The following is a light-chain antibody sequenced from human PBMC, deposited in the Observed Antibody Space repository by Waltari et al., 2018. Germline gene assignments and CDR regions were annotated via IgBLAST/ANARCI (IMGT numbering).Light chain of an antibody. V-gene: IGKV2-30*02. CDR2: KIS. CDR3: GQGSRVPYT. CDR1: QSFVHSDGHTY. Sequence: DVLMTQSPVLLSVLPGQPASISCRSSQSFVHSDGHTYLNWYHRKPGQPPRLLIYKISKRDSGVPDRVRGSGAGTDFTLKISRVEAADVGVYYCGQGSRVPYTFGQGTELEI. J-gene: IGKJ2*01.